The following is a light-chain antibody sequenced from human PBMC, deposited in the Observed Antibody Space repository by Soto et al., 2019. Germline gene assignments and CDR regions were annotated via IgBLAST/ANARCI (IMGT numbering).Light chain of an antibody. J-gene: IGKJ5*01. CDR1: QDIGSW. V-gene: IGKV1-12*01. CDR2: GAS. CDR3: LQYGSLPFT. Sequence: DIQMTQSPSSVSASVGDRVTITCRASQDIGSWLAWYQQKPVKAPDPLIYGASSLPSGVPSRFYGSGSGTDFTLTISSLQPEDFATYYCLQYGSLPFTFGHGTRLEIK.